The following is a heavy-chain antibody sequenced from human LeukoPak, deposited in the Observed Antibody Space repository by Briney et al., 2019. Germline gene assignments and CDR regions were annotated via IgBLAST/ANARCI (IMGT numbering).Heavy chain of an antibody. CDR3: ARDPTRSGSTGNWFDP. CDR2: IYTSGST. D-gene: IGHD1-26*01. CDR1: GGSISSYY. V-gene: IGHV4-4*07. J-gene: IGHJ5*02. Sequence: SETLSLTCTVSGGSISSYYWSWIRQPAGKGLDWIGRIYTSGSTNYNPSLKSRVTMSVDTSKNQFSLKLSSVTAADTAGYYCARDPTRSGSTGNWFDPWGQGTQVTVSS.